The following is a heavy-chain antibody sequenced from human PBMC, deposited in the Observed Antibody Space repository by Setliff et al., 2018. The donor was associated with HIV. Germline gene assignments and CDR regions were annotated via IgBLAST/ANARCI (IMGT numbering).Heavy chain of an antibody. CDR2: VYYSGRT. D-gene: IGHD3-10*01. Sequence: SETLSLTCTVSGGSISSSGPGYYWGWVRQPPGGGLEWIGSVYYSGRTYYNPSLKSRVTMSIETSKNQFSLKLSSVTAADTAVYYCARDNSYYYGSGSHYWYGMDVWGQGTTVTVSS. CDR1: GGSISSSGPGYY. J-gene: IGHJ6*01. CDR3: ARDNSYYYGSGSHYWYGMDV. V-gene: IGHV4-39*07.